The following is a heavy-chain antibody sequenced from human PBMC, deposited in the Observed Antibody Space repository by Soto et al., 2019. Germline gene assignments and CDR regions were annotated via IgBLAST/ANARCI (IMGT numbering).Heavy chain of an antibody. CDR2: ISHDGSHT. V-gene: IGHV3-30*18. Sequence: QVQLVESGGGVVQPGRSLRLSCAASGFTFSNYGMHWVRQAPGRGLEWLSVISHDGSHTFYGDSVKGRFTSSRDNSKNTVSLQMNSLRAEDTAVYYCANSITMVRGVIGMDVWGQGTTVTVSS. D-gene: IGHD3-10*01. CDR3: ANSITMVRGVIGMDV. CDR1: GFTFSNYG. J-gene: IGHJ6*02.